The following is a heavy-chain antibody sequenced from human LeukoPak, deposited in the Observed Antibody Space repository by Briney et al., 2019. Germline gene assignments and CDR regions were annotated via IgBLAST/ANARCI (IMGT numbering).Heavy chain of an antibody. V-gene: IGHV4-39*07. Sequence: SETLSLTCTVSGGSISSSSYYWSWIRQPPGKGLEWIGEINHSGSTNYNPSLKSRVTISVDTSKNQFSLKLSSVTAADTAVYYCARGLRGRWFDPWGQGTLVTVSS. CDR1: GGSISSSSYY. CDR2: INHSGST. J-gene: IGHJ5*02. CDR3: ARGLRGRWFDP.